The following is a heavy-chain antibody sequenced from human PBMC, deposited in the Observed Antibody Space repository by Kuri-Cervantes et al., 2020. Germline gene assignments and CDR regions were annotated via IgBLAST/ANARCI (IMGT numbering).Heavy chain of an antibody. D-gene: IGHD2-2*01. Sequence: SETLSLTCTVSGGSISSSSYYWSWIRQPPGKGLEWIGYIYHSGSTYYNPSLRSRVTRSIDRSKNQLSLELSSVTAADTAVYYCAREVFVVVPAARVVFDYWGQGTLVTVSS. CDR2: IYHSGST. V-gene: IGHV4-30-2*01. CDR1: GGSISSSSYY. CDR3: AREVFVVVPAARVVFDY. J-gene: IGHJ4*02.